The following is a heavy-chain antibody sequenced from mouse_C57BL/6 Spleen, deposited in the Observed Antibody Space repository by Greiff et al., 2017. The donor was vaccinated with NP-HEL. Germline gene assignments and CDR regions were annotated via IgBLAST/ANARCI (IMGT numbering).Heavy chain of an antibody. Sequence: EVQVVESGGGLVKPGGSLKLSCAASGFTFSDYGMHWVRQAPEKGLEWVAYISSGGSTIYYADTVKGRFTISRDNAKNTLFLQMTSLRSEDTAMYYCARRSYFDYWGQGTTLTVSS. J-gene: IGHJ2*01. CDR3: ARRSYFDY. V-gene: IGHV5-17*01. CDR1: GFTFSDYG. CDR2: ISSGGSTI.